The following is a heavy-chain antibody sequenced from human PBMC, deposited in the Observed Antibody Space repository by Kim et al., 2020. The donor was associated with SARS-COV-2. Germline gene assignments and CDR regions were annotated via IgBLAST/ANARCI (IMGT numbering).Heavy chain of an antibody. V-gene: IGHV1-46*01. CDR1: GFTFTNYF. J-gene: IGHJ4*02. D-gene: IGHD6-19*01. CDR3: AREAALIAVQKKNFDY. CDR2: INPSGVFT. Sequence: ASVKVSCKASGFTFTNYFMHWVRQAPGQGLEWMGTINPSGVFTLFTQKYQGRVMITKDTSTSTVYMEVSSLRSEDTAVYYCAREAALIAVQKKNFDYWGQGTLVTVSS.